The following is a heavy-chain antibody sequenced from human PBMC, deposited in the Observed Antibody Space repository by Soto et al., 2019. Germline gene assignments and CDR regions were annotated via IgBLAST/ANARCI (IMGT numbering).Heavy chain of an antibody. D-gene: IGHD5-12*01. CDR2: ISSSSSYI. CDR3: ASSRDIVATDFDY. J-gene: IGHJ4*02. CDR1: GFTFSSYS. Sequence: GSLRLSCAASGFTFSSYSMNWVRQAPGKGLEWVSSISSSSSYIYYADSVKGRFTISRDNAKNSLYLQMNSLRAEDTAVYYCASSRDIVATDFDYWGQGTLVTVSS. V-gene: IGHV3-21*01.